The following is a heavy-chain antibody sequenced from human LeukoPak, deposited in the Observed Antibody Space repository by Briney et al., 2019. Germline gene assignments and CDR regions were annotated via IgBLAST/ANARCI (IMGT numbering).Heavy chain of an antibody. CDR2: INPNSGGT. CDR3: ARDYDYVWGNNNWFDP. J-gene: IGHJ5*02. Sequence: ASVKVSCKASGYTFTGYYMHWVRQAPGQGLEWMGWINPNSGGTNYAQKFQGRVTMTRDTSISTAYMELSRLRSDDTAVYYCARDYDYVWGNNNWFDPWGQGTLVTVSS. D-gene: IGHD3-16*01. CDR1: GYTFTGYY. V-gene: IGHV1-2*02.